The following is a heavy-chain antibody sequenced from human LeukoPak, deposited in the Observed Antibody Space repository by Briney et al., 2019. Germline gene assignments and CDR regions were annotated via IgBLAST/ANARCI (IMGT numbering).Heavy chain of an antibody. CDR2: IWYDGINK. J-gene: IGHJ4*02. D-gene: IGHD3-16*02. Sequence: GGSLRLSCVASGFTFDTYGMHWVRRAPGKGLEWVGVIWYDGINKFYGDSVKGRFTISRDNSKNTLYLQMNSLRREDSAVYYCAKDMRVLDWGQGTLVSVSS. V-gene: IGHV3-33*03. CDR1: GFTFDTYG. CDR3: AKDMRVLD.